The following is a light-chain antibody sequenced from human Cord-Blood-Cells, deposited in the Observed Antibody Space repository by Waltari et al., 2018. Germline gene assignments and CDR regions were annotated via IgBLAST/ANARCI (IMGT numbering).Light chain of an antibody. J-gene: IGLJ1*01. CDR1: SSDVGSYNR. V-gene: IGLV2-18*02. CDR3: SSYTSSSTYV. Sequence: QSALTQPPSVSGSPGQSVTISCTGTSSDVGSYNRVSWYQQPPGTAPKLMIYEVSNRPSGVPDSFSGSKSGNTASLTSSGLQAEDEADYYCSSYTSSSTYVFGTGTKVTVL. CDR2: EVS.